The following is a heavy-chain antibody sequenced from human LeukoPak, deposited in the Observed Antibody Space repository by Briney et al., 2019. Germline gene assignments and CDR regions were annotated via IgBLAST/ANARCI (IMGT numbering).Heavy chain of an antibody. CDR2: ISSSSSTI. Sequence: GGSLRLSCAASGFTFSSYSMNRVRQAPGKGLEWVSYISSSSSTIYYADSVKGRFTISRDNAKNSLYLQMNSLRAEDTAVYYCARGSRSKQQLWGQGTMVTVSS. D-gene: IGHD6-13*01. J-gene: IGHJ3*01. CDR3: ARGSRSKQQL. CDR1: GFTFSSYS. V-gene: IGHV3-48*01.